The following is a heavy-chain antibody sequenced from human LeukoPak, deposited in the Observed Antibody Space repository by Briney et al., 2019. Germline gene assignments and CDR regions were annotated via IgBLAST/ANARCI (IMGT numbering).Heavy chain of an antibody. CDR2: IYHSGRT. V-gene: IGHV4-38-2*02. J-gene: IGHJ4*02. Sequence: SSETLSLTCTVSGYSISSGYYWGWIRPPPGKGLEWIGSIYHSGRTFYNPSLKSRVTISVDTSKNQFSLKLSSVTAADTAVYYCARTMVRGVLDYWGQGTLVTVSS. CDR3: ARTMVRGVLDY. CDR1: GYSISSGYY. D-gene: IGHD3-10*01.